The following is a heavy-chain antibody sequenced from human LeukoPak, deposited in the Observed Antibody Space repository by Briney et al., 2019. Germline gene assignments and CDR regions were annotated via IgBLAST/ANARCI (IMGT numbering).Heavy chain of an antibody. CDR1: GYTFTGYY. CDR2: INPNSGGT. D-gene: IGHD6-19*01. J-gene: IGHJ4*02. V-gene: IGHV1-2*02. Sequence: GASVKVSCKASGYTFTGYYMHWVRQASGQGLEWMGWINPNSGGTNYAQKFQGRVTMTRDTSISTAYMELSRLRSDDTAVYYCARVGSGWYLFYFDYWGQGTLVTVSS. CDR3: ARVGSGWYLFYFDY.